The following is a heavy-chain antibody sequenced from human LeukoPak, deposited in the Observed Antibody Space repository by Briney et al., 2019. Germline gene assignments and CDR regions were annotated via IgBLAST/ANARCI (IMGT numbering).Heavy chain of an antibody. D-gene: IGHD2-15*01. Sequence: GESLKISCKGSGYSFTSYWIGWVRQMPGKSLEWMGIIYPGDSDTRYSPSFQGQVTISADKSISTAYLQWSSPKASDTAMYYCARRYCSGGSCYGTFDYWGQGTLVTVSS. CDR3: ARRYCSGGSCYGTFDY. V-gene: IGHV5-51*01. CDR1: GYSFTSYW. J-gene: IGHJ4*02. CDR2: IYPGDSDT.